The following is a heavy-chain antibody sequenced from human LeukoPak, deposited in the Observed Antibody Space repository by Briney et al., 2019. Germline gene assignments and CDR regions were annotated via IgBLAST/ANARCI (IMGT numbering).Heavy chain of an antibody. Sequence: GGSLRLSCAASGFTVSSNYMSWVRQAPGKGLGWVSVIYSDGTTYYADSVKARFTISRDHSKNTLYLQLNSLRAEDPPVYSCARLSSGWYGHWGQGTLVTVSS. CDR2: IYSDGTT. CDR3: ARLSSGWYGH. V-gene: IGHV3-53*01. CDR1: GFTVSSNY. J-gene: IGHJ5*02. D-gene: IGHD6-19*01.